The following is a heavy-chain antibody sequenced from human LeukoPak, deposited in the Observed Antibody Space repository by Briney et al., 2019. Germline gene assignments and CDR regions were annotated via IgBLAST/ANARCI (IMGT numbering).Heavy chain of an antibody. J-gene: IGHJ4*02. Sequence: ASVKVSCKASGYTFTSYGISWVRQAPGQGLEWMGWISAYNGNTNYAQKLQGRVTMTTDTSTSTAYMELRSLRSDDTAVYYCARVREDGSGSNSFDYWDQGTLVTVSS. CDR3: ARVREDGSGSNSFDY. CDR1: GYTFTSYG. V-gene: IGHV1-18*04. D-gene: IGHD3-10*01. CDR2: ISAYNGNT.